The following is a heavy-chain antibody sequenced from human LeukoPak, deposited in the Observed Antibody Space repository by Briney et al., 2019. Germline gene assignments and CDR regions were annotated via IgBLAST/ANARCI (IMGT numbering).Heavy chain of an antibody. Sequence: ASVKVSRKPSGYTFTSYGISWVRQAPGQGLEWMGWISAYNGNTNYAQKLRGRVTMTTDTSRSTTYMELRSLRSDDTAVYYCARAANDFWSGYGDYWGQGTLVTVSS. D-gene: IGHD3-3*01. CDR3: ARAANDFWSGYGDY. V-gene: IGHV1-18*01. CDR1: GYTFTSYG. CDR2: ISAYNGNT. J-gene: IGHJ4*02.